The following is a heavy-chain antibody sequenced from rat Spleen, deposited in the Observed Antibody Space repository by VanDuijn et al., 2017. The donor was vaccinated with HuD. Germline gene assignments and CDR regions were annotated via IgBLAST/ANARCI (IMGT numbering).Heavy chain of an antibody. CDR2: ISIIAGST. CDR3: ASPLGTGDY. Sequence: EVQLVESDGGLVQPGRSLKLSCAVSGFTFSDYGMAWVRQAPGKGLEWVATISIIAGSTYYRDSVKGRFTISRDNAKRTLYLQMDSLRSEDTATYYCASPLGTGDYWGQGVMVTVSS. D-gene: IGHD1-5*01. J-gene: IGHJ2*01. CDR1: GFTFSDYG. V-gene: IGHV5-29*01.